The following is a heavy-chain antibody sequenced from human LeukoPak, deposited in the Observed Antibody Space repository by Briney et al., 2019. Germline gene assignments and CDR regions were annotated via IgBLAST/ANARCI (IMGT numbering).Heavy chain of an antibody. Sequence: QPGRSLRLSCAASGFTFSSYAMRWVRQAPGKGLEWVAVISYDGSNKYYADSVKGRFTISRDNSKNTLYLQMNSLRAEDTAVYYCARERQWLEYFDYWGQGTLVTVSS. CDR3: ARERQWLEYFDY. V-gene: IGHV3-30-3*01. D-gene: IGHD6-19*01. CDR2: ISYDGSNK. J-gene: IGHJ4*02. CDR1: GFTFSSYA.